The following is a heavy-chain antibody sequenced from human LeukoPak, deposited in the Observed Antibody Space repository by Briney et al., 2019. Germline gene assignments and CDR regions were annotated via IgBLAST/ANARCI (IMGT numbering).Heavy chain of an antibody. CDR3: SRGLDSRKLGY. CDR1: GASFNSDDQY. Sequence: SDTLSLTCTVSGASFNSDDQYWNWIRQSPGKGLEWIGSIHPSGMLYNNPSLEGRVTMSRDTSKNQFSLNLDSVTAADTAVYFCSRGLDSRKLGYWGQGILVTVSS. D-gene: IGHD3-22*01. V-gene: IGHV4-31*03. CDR2: IHPSGML. J-gene: IGHJ4*02.